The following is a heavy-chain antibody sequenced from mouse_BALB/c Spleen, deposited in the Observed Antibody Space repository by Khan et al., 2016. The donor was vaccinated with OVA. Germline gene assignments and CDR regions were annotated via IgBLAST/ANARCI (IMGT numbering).Heavy chain of an antibody. CDR3: AISNSYWYFDV. V-gene: IGHV9-3-1*01. CDR1: GYTFTNYG. Sequence: QIQLVQSGPELKKPGETVKISCKASGYTFTNYGMNWVKQAPGKGLKWMGWINTYTGEATYADDFKGRFAFSLETSARTAYCQSNNLTYEDTATYFCAISNSYWYFDVWGAGTTVTVSS. D-gene: IGHD4-1*02. CDR2: INTYTGEA. J-gene: IGHJ1*01.